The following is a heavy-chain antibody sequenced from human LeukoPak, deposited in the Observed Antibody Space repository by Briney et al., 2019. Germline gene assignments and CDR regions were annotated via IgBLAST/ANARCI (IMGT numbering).Heavy chain of an antibody. CDR2: ISSGGSTI. Sequence: PGGSLRLSCAASGSIFSNYDMNWVRQAPGKGLEWVSFISSGGSTIFYADSVKGRFTISRDDAKNSLYVQMNNLRVEDTAVYYCARDENGDSDFDLWGRGTLVTVSS. V-gene: IGHV3-48*01. D-gene: IGHD5-12*01. J-gene: IGHJ2*01. CDR1: GSIFSNYD. CDR3: ARDENGDSDFDL.